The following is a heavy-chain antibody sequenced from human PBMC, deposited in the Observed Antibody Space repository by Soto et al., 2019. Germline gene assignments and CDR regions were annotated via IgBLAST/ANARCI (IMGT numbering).Heavy chain of an antibody. V-gene: IGHV3-15*01. CDR2: IRRKADGGTT. CDR1: GFTFTNAW. D-gene: IGHD3-10*01. J-gene: IGHJ4*02. Sequence: GGSLRLSCAASGFTFTNAWVSWVRQVPGKGLEWVGLIRRKADGGTTDFAAPVKGRFAISRDDSKNTLYLQMNSLKTEDTGVYYCTTGTYGSYWGQGTLVTVSS. CDR3: TTGTYGSY.